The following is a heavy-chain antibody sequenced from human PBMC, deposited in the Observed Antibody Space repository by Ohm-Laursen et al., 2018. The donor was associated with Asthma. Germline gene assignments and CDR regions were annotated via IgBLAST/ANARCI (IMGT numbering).Heavy chain of an antibody. J-gene: IGHJ5*02. CDR1: GGSISSFN. CDR2: VFDSGST. D-gene: IGHD5-12*01. Sequence: PGTLSLTCTVSGGSISSFNWSWIRQPPGKGLEWIGYVFDSGSTHYNPSLKSRVTISVDTSKKQFYLKLSSVTAADTAVYYCARVGFFETSAYFETFDPWGQGTLVTVSS. CDR3: ARVGFFETSAYFETFDP. V-gene: IGHV4-59*01.